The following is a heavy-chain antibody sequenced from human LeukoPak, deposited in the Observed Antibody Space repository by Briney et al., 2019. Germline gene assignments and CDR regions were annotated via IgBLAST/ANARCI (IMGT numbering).Heavy chain of an antibody. CDR2: ISYDGSNK. Sequence: ERSLRLSCAASGFIFSNYAIHWVRQAPGKGLEWVAVISYDGSNKYYADSVKGRFTISRDNSKNTLYLQMNSLRAEDTAVYYCAKVGGNYYGMDVWGQGTTVTVSS. CDR3: AKVGGNYYGMDV. V-gene: IGHV3-30*04. CDR1: GFIFSNYA. J-gene: IGHJ6*02. D-gene: IGHD1-26*01.